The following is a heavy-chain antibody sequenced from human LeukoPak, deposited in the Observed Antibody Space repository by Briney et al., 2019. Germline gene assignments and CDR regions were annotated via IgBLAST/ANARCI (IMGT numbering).Heavy chain of an antibody. V-gene: IGHV4-59*08. J-gene: IGHJ4*02. D-gene: IGHD1-26*01. Sequence: NPSETLSLTCTVSGGSISSYYWSWIRQPPGKGLEWIGYIYYSGSAHYNPSLTSRVTISVDTSKNQLSLKLTSVTAADTAVYYCARHSGASPHYFDYWGQGTLVTVSS. CDR1: GGSISSYY. CDR2: IYYSGSA. CDR3: ARHSGASPHYFDY.